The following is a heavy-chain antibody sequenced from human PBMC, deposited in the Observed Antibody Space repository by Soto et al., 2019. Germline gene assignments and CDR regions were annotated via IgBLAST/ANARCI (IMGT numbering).Heavy chain of an antibody. V-gene: IGHV1-18*01. CDR2: ISAYNGNT. Sequence: ALVKVSCKASGYTFTSYGISWVRQAPGQGLEWMGWISAYNGNTNYAQKLQGRVTMTTDTSTSTAYMELRSLRSDDTAVYYCARTIAAAGTTSYYYYYCYMEVWGKGTTVTVSS. J-gene: IGHJ6*03. CDR1: GYTFTSYG. CDR3: ARTIAAAGTTSYYYYYCYMEV. D-gene: IGHD6-13*01.